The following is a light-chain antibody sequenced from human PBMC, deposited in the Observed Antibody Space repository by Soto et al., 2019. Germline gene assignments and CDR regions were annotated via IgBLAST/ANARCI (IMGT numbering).Light chain of an antibody. CDR2: KAS. Sequence: DIQMTQSPSTLSASVGDRVTIACRASQSISNWLAWYQQKPGKAPKLLIYKASSLESGVPSRFSGSGSGTEFTLTISSLQPDDFATYYCQQSNSYSWTFGQGTKVEIK. CDR1: QSISNW. V-gene: IGKV1-5*03. J-gene: IGKJ1*01. CDR3: QQSNSYSWT.